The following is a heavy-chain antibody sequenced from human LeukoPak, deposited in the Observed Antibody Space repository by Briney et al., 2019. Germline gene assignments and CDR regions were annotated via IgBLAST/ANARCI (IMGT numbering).Heavy chain of an antibody. CDR3: AKGRSSWYVGNWFDP. CDR2: ISGSGGST. D-gene: IGHD6-13*01. Sequence: PGGSLRLSCAASGFTFSSYEMNWVRQAPGKGLEWVSAISGSGGSTYYADSVKGRFTISRDNSKNTLYLQMNSLRAEDTAVYYCAKGRSSWYVGNWFDPWGQGTLVTVSS. J-gene: IGHJ5*02. V-gene: IGHV3-23*01. CDR1: GFTFSSYE.